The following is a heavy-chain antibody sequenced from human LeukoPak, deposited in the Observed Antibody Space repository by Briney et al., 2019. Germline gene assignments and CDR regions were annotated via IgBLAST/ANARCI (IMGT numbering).Heavy chain of an antibody. CDR3: AKDSYVSGRALHTFDV. CDR1: GLTFAIHA. J-gene: IGHJ3*01. V-gene: IGHV3-23*01. CDR2: IIGDGAST. Sequence: GESLTLSCAASGLTFAIHAMTWVRPAPGKGLEWVSGIIGDGASTHYAESVKGQFTISRDNSQHTLFLQINSLRAAHTAIYYFAKDSYVSGRALHTFDVWGQGTMVTVSS. D-gene: IGHD3-10*01.